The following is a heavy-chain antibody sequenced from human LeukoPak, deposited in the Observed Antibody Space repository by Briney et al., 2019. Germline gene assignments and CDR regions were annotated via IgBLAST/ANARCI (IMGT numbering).Heavy chain of an antibody. CDR3: ARGLFDGYSLDY. CDR2: ISSSSSII. D-gene: IGHD5-18*01. J-gene: IGHJ4*02. Sequence: GGSLRLSCAASGFTFSSYSMNWVRQAPGKGLEWVSSISSSSSIIYYADSEKGRFTISRDNAKNSLYLQVNSLRAEDTAVYYCARGLFDGYSLDYWGQGTLVTVSS. V-gene: IGHV3-21*01. CDR1: GFTFSSYS.